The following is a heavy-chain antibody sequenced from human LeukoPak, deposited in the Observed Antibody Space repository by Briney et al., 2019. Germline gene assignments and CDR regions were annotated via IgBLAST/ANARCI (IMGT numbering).Heavy chain of an antibody. CDR3: ASEPGGSSGFDH. CDR1: GGSISNGDYY. Sequence: KPSQSLSLTCNVSGGSISNGDYYWGWLRQPPGKGLEWIGYIYYGGTAYYNPSLTIRVTKSVDTSKNQFSLKLNTTIAADAAGWLPASEPGGSSGFDHWVQGTLVTVSS. J-gene: IGHJ5*02. CDR2: IYYGGTA. V-gene: IGHV4-30-4*08. D-gene: IGHD2-2*01.